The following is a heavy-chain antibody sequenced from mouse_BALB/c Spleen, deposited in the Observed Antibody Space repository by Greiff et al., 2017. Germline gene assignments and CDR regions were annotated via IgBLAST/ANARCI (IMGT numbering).Heavy chain of an antibody. D-gene: IGHD1-3*01. CDR1: GFSLSRYS. J-gene: IGHJ3*01. CDR3: ARNEGIKEAWFAY. CDR2: IWGGGST. Sequence: VQGVESGPGLVAPSQSLSITCTVSGFSLSRYSVHWVRQPPGKGLEWLGMIWGGGSTDYNSALKSRLSISKDNSKSQVFLKMNSLQTDDTAMYYCARNEGIKEAWFAYWGQGTLVTVSA. V-gene: IGHV2-6-4*01.